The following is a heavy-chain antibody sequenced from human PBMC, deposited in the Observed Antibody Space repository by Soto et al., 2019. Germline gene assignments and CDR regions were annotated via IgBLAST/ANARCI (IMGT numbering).Heavy chain of an antibody. CDR3: ARDLWSGIASY. Sequence: VQLVQSGAEVKNPGASVKVSCKASGYTFTTYAIHWVRQAPGQGLEWMGWINTGNGDTKYSQNFQGRVTFTRDTSASTAYMELSSLTSEDTAVYFCARDLWSGIASYWGQGTQVTVSS. V-gene: IGHV1-3*04. CDR2: INTGNGDT. D-gene: IGHD6-13*01. CDR1: GYTFTTYA. J-gene: IGHJ4*02.